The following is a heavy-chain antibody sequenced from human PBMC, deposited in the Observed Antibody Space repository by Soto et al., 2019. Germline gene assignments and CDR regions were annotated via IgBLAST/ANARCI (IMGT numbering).Heavy chain of an antibody. CDR3: ARGKGLEAARRNPRYYYYYGMDV. CDR2: INHSGST. J-gene: IGHJ6*02. D-gene: IGHD6-6*01. CDR1: GGSFSGYY. Sequence: SETLSLTCAVYGGSFSGYYWSWIRQPPGKGLEWIGEINHSGSTNYNPSLKSRVTISVDTSKNQFSLKLSSVTAADTAAYYCARGKGLEAARRNPRYYYYYGMDVWGQGTTVTVSS. V-gene: IGHV4-34*01.